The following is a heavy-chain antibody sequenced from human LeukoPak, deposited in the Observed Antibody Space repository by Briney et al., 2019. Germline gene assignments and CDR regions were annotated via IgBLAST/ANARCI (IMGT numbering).Heavy chain of an antibody. CDR1: GGSFSGYY. CDR2: INHSGST. CDR3: ARGPLFIRVRGLITYFDY. Sequence: SETLSLTCAVYGGSFSGYYWSWIRQPPGKGLEWIGEINHSGSTNYNPSLKSRVTISVDTSKNHFSLRLSSVTAADPALYYCARGPLFIRVRGLITYFDYWGQGTLVTVSS. V-gene: IGHV4-34*01. J-gene: IGHJ4*02. D-gene: IGHD3-10*01.